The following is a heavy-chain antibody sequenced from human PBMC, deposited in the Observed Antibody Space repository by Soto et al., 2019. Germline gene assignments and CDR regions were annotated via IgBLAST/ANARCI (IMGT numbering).Heavy chain of an antibody. D-gene: IGHD5-12*01. V-gene: IGHV1-69*13. CDR3: ALSGGYSGYAQQLFRY. J-gene: IGHJ4*02. CDR2: IIPIFGTA. Sequence: SVKVSCKASGGTFSSYAISWVRQAPGQGLEWMGGIIPIFGTANYAQKFQGRVTITADESTSTAYMELSSLRSEDTAVYYCALSGGYSGYAQQLFRYWGQGNLVTVTS. CDR1: GGTFSSYA.